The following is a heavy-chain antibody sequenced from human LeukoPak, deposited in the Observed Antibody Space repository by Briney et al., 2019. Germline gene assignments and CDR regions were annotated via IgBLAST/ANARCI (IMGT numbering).Heavy chain of an antibody. Sequence: PGGSLRLSCAASGFTFSDHCMDWVRQAPGKGLEWVGRTRNKANSYTTEYAASVKGRFTISRDDSKKSLYLQMNSLKTEDTAVYYCARHRAYSSSSPFDYWGQGTLVTVSS. D-gene: IGHD6-6*01. CDR1: GFTFSDHC. V-gene: IGHV3-72*01. J-gene: IGHJ4*02. CDR2: TRNKANSYTT. CDR3: ARHRAYSSSSPFDY.